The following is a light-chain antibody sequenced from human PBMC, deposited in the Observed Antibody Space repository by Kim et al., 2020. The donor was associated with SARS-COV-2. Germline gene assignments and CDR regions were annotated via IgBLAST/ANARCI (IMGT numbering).Light chain of an antibody. CDR1: QGVSSY. V-gene: IGKV3-11*01. CDR3: QQGDSWPALT. J-gene: IGKJ4*02. Sequence: SAVEIGTLTCRASQGVSSYLAWYQQKPGQAPRLLIYAASSRATGIPARFSGSGSGTDFTLTISSLEPEDFAVYYCQQGDSWPALTFGGGTKVDIK. CDR2: AAS.